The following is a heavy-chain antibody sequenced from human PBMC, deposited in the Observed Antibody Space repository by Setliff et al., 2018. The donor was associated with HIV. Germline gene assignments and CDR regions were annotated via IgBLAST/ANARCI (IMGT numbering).Heavy chain of an antibody. V-gene: IGHV4-39*01. CDR2: IYHTGRT. CDR1: GGSISDNKYY. CDR3: ASRIYYYDESRVLREEGFVP. D-gene: IGHD3-22*01. Sequence: PSETLSLTCSVSGGSISDNKYYWTWIRQPPGKGLEWTGSIYHTGRTYYNRSLESRPTISIDTSKNQFSLKLTFVTAAYTAMYYCASRIYYYDESRVLREEGFVPWGQGTLVTVSS. J-gene: IGHJ5*02.